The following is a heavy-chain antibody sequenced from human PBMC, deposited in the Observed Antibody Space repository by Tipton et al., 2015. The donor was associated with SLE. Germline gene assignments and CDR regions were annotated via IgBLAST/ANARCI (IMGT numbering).Heavy chain of an antibody. CDR3: ARTVTTGSGWFDP. Sequence: SLRLSCSASGFNFNVYEMNWVRQTPGKGLEWVSYISSSSSMIFYADSVKGRFTISRDNTKNSLYLQMGSLRAEDTAVYYCARTVTTGSGWFDPWGQGTLVTVSS. V-gene: IGHV3-48*03. CDR1: GFNFNVYE. CDR2: ISSSSSMI. D-gene: IGHD4-17*01. J-gene: IGHJ5*02.